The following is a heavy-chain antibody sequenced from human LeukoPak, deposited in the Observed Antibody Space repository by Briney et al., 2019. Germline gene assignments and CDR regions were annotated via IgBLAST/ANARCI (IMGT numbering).Heavy chain of an antibody. V-gene: IGHV3-33*01. D-gene: IGHD4-23*01. CDR1: GFTFSNYG. CDR3: ARDPSDGGNYYYYYGMDV. Sequence: GGSLRLSCGAFGFTFSNYGMNWVRQAPGKGVEWVALLWYDGSNKYYADSVKGRFSITRDNSMNTLHLKLNSLRDEDTAVYYCARDPSDGGNYYYYYGMDVWGQGTTVTVSS. CDR2: LWYDGSNK. J-gene: IGHJ6*02.